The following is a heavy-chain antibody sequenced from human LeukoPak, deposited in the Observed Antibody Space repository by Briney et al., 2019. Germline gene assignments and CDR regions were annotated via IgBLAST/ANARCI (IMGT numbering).Heavy chain of an antibody. CDR2: ISSSRSYI. V-gene: IGHV3-21*01. Sequence: EGSLRLSCAASGFTFSSYSMNWVRQAPGQGLEWVSFISSSRSYINYADSVKGRFTITRDNAKNSLYLELNSLSAEDTAVYYSARFIAAPYYFDYCGRGTLVTASS. D-gene: IGHD6-13*01. CDR1: GFTFSSYS. CDR3: ARFIAAPYYFDY. J-gene: IGHJ4*02.